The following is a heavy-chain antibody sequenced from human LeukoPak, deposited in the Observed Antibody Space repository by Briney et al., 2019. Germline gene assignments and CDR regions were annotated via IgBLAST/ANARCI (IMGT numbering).Heavy chain of an antibody. D-gene: IGHD3-9*01. CDR3: ARLMPMVLTGQRYFYHPLDV. J-gene: IGHJ6*04. Sequence: SETLSLTCIVSGDYVSTKYWAWVRQPPGMPLEYVGYVHYSGATDYNPSLRSRLTISMDTSRNIFSLRLTSVTAADTAVYYCARLMPMVLTGQRYFYHPLDVWGKGATVTVSS. CDR2: VHYSGAT. CDR1: GDYVSTKY. V-gene: IGHV4-59*08.